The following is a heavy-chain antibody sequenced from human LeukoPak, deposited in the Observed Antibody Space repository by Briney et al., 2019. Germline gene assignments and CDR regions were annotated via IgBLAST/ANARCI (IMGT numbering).Heavy chain of an antibody. V-gene: IGHV4-59*01. CDR1: GGSISSYY. CDR3: ARVMVRGVIRFDY. D-gene: IGHD3-10*01. Sequence: SETLSLTCTVSGGSISSYYWSWIRQPPGKGLEWIGYIYYSGSTNYNPSLKSRATISVDASKNQFSLKLSSVTAADTAVYYCARVMVRGVIRFDYWGQGTLVTVSS. CDR2: IYYSGST. J-gene: IGHJ4*02.